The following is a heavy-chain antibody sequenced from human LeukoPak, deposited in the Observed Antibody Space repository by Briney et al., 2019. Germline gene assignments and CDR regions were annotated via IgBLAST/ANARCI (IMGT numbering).Heavy chain of an antibody. V-gene: IGHV3-21*01. CDR1: GFTFSSYW. J-gene: IGHJ4*02. Sequence: PGGSLRLSCAASGFTFSSYWMSWVRQAPGKGLEWVSSISSSRSYIYYADSVKGRFTISRDNAKNSLYLQMNSLRAEDTAVYYCARELYGSGSYYDYWGQGTLVTVSS. CDR3: ARELYGSGSYYDY. D-gene: IGHD3-10*01. CDR2: ISSSRSYI.